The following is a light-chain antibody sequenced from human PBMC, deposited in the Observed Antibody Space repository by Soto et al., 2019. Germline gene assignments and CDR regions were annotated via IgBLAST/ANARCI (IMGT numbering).Light chain of an antibody. V-gene: IGKV3-11*01. J-gene: IGKJ1*01. CDR1: QSISSY. CDR3: QQRSDWPPWT. Sequence: EIVLTQSPATLSLSPGEGATLSCRASQSISSYLAWYQQKPGQAPRLLIYDASSRATGIPARFSGSGSGTDVTLTIISLEPEDFAVYYCQQRSDWPPWTFGQGTKVEIK. CDR2: DAS.